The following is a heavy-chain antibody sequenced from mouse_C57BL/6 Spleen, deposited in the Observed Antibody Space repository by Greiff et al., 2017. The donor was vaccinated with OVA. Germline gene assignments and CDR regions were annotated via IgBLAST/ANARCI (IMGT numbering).Heavy chain of an antibody. V-gene: IGHV1-69*01. CDR2: IDPSDSYT. J-gene: IGHJ1*03. D-gene: IGHD2-1*01. Sequence: QVQLQQSGAELVMPGASVKLSCKASGYTFTSYWMHWVKQRPGQGLEWIGEIDPSDSYTNYNQKFKGKSTLTVDKSSSTAYMQLSSLTSEDSAVYYCASLYPWYFDVWGTGTTVTVSS. CDR1: GYTFTSYW. CDR3: ASLYPWYFDV.